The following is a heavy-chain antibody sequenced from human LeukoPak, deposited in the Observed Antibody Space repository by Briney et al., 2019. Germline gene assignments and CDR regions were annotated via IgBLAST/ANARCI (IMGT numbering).Heavy chain of an antibody. CDR1: GFSFSDYD. J-gene: IGHJ4*02. Sequence: PGGSLRLSCSASGFSFSDYDMNWVRQAPGEGLEWVSAISGRSSHVYYGESVKGRFTISRDNSKNTVYLEMNNLRVEDTAVYYCAPRGIAAYWGQGTLVTVSS. D-gene: IGHD6-13*01. V-gene: IGHV3-23*01. CDR2: ISGRSSHV. CDR3: APRGIAAY.